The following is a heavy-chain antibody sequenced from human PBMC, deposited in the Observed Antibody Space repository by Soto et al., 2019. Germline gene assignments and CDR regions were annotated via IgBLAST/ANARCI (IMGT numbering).Heavy chain of an antibody. CDR3: AGTAYCGGDSRSTRFDP. CDR1: GGTFSSYT. J-gene: IGHJ5*02. V-gene: IGHV1-69*02. D-gene: IGHD2-21*02. CDR2: IIPILGIA. Sequence: QVQLVQSGAEVKKPGSSVKVSCKASGGTFSSYTISWVRQAPGQGLEWMGRIIPILGIANYAQKFQGRVTITADKSTSTAYMELSSLRSEDTAVYYCAGTAYCGGDSRSTRFDPWGQGTLVTVSS.